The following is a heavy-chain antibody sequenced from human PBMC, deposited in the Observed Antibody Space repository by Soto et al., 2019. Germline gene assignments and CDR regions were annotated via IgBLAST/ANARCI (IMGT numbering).Heavy chain of an antibody. CDR2: IYYSGST. D-gene: IGHD5-12*01. CDR3: ARGRDGYKNHNWFDP. Sequence: QVQLQESGPGLVKPSETLSLTCTGSGGSISSYYWSWIRQPPGKGLEWIGYIYYSGSTNYNPSLTSRVTISVDTSKNQVSLKLSSVTAADTAVYYCARGRDGYKNHNWFDPWGQGTLVTVSS. V-gene: IGHV4-59*01. CDR1: GGSISSYY. J-gene: IGHJ5*02.